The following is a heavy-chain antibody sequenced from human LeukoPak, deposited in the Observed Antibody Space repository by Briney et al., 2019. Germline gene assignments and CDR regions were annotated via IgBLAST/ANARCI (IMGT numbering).Heavy chain of an antibody. D-gene: IGHD2-2*01. J-gene: IGHJ6*04. V-gene: IGHV1-18*01. Sequence: GASVKVSCKISGNTLHTPAITWVRQAPGEGLEWMGWSSLANGNTNYAQKLQGRVTMTIDKSTTTAYMELRSLRSEDTAVYYCARDRDIVVVPAAILDVWGKGTTVTVSS. CDR3: ARDRDIVVVPAAILDV. CDR2: SSLANGNT. CDR1: GNTLHTPA.